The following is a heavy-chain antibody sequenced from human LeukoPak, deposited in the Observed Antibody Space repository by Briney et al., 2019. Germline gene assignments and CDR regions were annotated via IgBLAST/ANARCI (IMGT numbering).Heavy chain of an antibody. V-gene: IGHV3-53*04. CDR1: GFTFSSNY. CDR3: ARGYKYYDFWSGYYIPTNDFDY. Sequence: GGSLRLSCAASGFTFSSNYMSWVRQAPGKGLEWVSVIYSGGSTYYADSVKGRFTISRHNSKNTLYLQMNSLRAEDTAVYYCARGYKYYDFWSGYYIPTNDFDYWGQGTLVTVSS. J-gene: IGHJ4*02. D-gene: IGHD3-3*01. CDR2: IYSGGST.